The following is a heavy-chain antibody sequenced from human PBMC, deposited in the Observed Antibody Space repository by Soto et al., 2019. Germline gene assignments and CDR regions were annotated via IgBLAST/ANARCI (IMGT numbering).Heavy chain of an antibody. CDR2: ISYDGSNK. D-gene: IGHD3-22*01. J-gene: IGHJ4*02. CDR1: GFTFSSYA. Sequence: QVQLVESGGGVVQPGRSLRLSCAASGFTFSSYAMHWVRQAPGKGLERVAVISYDGSNKYYADSVKGRFTISRDNSKNTLYLQMNSLRAEDTAVYHCARDTYYYDSSGYSQYFDYWGQGTLVTVAS. V-gene: IGHV3-30-3*01. CDR3: ARDTYYYDSSGYSQYFDY.